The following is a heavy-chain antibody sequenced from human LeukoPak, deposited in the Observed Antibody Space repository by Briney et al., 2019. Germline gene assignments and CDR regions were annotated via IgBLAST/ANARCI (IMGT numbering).Heavy chain of an antibody. D-gene: IGHD3-3*01. V-gene: IGHV1-8*01. CDR3: ARKYYDFWSGNRAFDY. Sequence: ASVKVFCKASGYTFTSYDINWVRQATGQGLEWMGWMNSNSGNTGYAQKFQGRVTMTRNTSISTAYMELSSLRSEDTAVYYCARKYYDFWSGNRAFDYWGQGTLVTVSS. CDR2: MNSNSGNT. J-gene: IGHJ4*02. CDR1: GYTFTSYD.